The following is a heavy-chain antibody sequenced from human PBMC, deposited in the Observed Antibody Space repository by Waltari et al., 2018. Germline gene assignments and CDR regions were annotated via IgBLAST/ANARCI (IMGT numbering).Heavy chain of an antibody. Sequence: QVQLQESGPGLVKPSETLSLTCTVSGGSISSYYWSWIRQPAGKGLEWIGRIYTSGSTNYNPSLKSRVTMSVDTSKNQFSLKLSSVTAADTAVYYCARDLPYYDLWSGNPPSYYYYGMDVWGQGTTVTVSS. CDR2: IYTSGST. CDR3: ARDLPYYDLWSGNPPSYYYYGMDV. J-gene: IGHJ6*02. D-gene: IGHD3-3*01. CDR1: GGSISSYY. V-gene: IGHV4-4*07.